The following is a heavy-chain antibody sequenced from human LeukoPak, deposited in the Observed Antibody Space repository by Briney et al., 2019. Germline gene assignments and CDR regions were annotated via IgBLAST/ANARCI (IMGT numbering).Heavy chain of an antibody. CDR3: ARGWRGSGSYSSWFDP. V-gene: IGHV4-34*01. J-gene: IGHJ5*02. Sequence: PSETLSLTCAVYGGSFSGYYWSWIRQPPGKGLGWIGEINHSGSTNYNPSLKSRVTISVDTSKNQFSLKLSSVTAADTAVYYCARGWRGSGSYSSWFDPWGQGTPVTVSS. CDR1: GGSFSGYY. CDR2: INHSGST. D-gene: IGHD3-10*01.